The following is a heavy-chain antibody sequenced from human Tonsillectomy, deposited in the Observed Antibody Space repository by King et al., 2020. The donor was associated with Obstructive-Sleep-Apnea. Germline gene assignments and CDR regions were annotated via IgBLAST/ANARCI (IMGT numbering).Heavy chain of an antibody. Sequence: DVQLVESGGGLVQPGRSLRLSCAASGFTFSSYWMFWVRQTPGKGLVWVSRINSDGSSTSHADSVKGRFTISRDNAKNTLYLQMNSLRAEDTAVYYCAKTPYRYYGLDVWGQGTTVTVSS. D-gene: IGHD3-16*02. CDR3: AKTPYRYYGLDV. J-gene: IGHJ6*02. CDR2: INSDGSST. V-gene: IGHV3-74*01. CDR1: GFTFSSYW.